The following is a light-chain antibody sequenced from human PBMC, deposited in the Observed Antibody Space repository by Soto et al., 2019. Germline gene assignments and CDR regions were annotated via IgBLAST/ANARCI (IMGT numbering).Light chain of an antibody. CDR3: QQYNDYSTWT. V-gene: IGKV1-17*01. J-gene: IGKJ1*01. CDR2: GAK. CDR1: QAISNY. Sequence: DIQMTQSPSFLSASVGDRVTITCRASQAISNYLNWYQQKPGKAPNLLIFGAKTLQSGVPSRFSGSGSGTEFTLTISSLQPDDFATYYCQQYNDYSTWTFGQGTKVDIK.